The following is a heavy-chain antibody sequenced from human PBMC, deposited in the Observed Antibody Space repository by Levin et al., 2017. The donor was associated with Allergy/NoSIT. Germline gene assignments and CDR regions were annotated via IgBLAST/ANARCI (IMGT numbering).Heavy chain of an antibody. J-gene: IGHJ4*02. V-gene: IGHV4-30-4*01. CDR1: GDSISSGDYY. Sequence: SETLSLTCTVSGDSISSGDYYWTWIRQPPGKGLEWIGFIFYSGSAYYNPSLESRLTISVDTSRDQFSLRLSSVTAADTALYYCARGNCYWHYFDYWGQGTLVTVSS. CDR2: IFYSGSA. CDR3: ARGNCYWHYFDY. D-gene: IGHD2-21*01.